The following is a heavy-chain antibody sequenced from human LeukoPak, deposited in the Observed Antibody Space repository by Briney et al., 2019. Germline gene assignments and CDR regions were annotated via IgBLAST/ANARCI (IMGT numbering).Heavy chain of an antibody. D-gene: IGHD1-1*01. J-gene: IGHJ4*02. V-gene: IGHV3-21*06. Sequence: GGSLTLSCAESVDTLSVFTLYSVRQAPGKGLEWVSSISSGTAYIYYADSVKGHFTISRDNAKSSLYLQMKTLRAEDTCVYYCPREIGATANSWGQGTLVTVSS. CDR3: PREIGATANS. CDR1: DTLSVFT. CDR2: ISSGTAYI.